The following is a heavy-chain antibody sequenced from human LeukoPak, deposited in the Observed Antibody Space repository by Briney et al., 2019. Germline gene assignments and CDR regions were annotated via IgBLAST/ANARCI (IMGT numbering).Heavy chain of an antibody. CDR2: IRNKANSYTT. V-gene: IGHV3-72*01. CDR1: GFTFSTYS. Sequence: GGSLRLSCAASGFTFSTYSMNWVRQAPGKGLEWVCRIRNKANSYTTEYAASVKGRFTVSRDDSKNSLFLQMLSLKTEDTAMYYCTRASISSTPYYFDYWGQGALVTVSS. J-gene: IGHJ4*02. CDR3: TRASISSTPYYFDY. D-gene: IGHD5-12*01.